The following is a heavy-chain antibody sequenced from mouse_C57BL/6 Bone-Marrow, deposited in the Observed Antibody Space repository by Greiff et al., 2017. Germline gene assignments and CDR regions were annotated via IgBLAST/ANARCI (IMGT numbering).Heavy chain of an antibody. CDR1: GYSFTGYY. D-gene: IGHD2-2*01. V-gene: IGHV1-42*01. Sequence: VQLQQSGPELVKPGASVKISCKASGYSFTGYYMNWVKQSPEKSLEWIGEINPSTGGTTYNQKFKAKATLTVDKSSSTAYMQLKSLTSEDSAVXYCARGLRRRCAYWGQGTLVTVSA. CDR3: ARGLRRRCAY. J-gene: IGHJ3*01. CDR2: INPSTGGT.